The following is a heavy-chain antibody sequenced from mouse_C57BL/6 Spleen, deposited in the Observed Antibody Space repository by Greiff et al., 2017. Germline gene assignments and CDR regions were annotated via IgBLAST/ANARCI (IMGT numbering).Heavy chain of an antibody. J-gene: IGHJ2*01. CDR2: IYPGDGDT. D-gene: IGHD2-2*01. V-gene: IGHV1-82*01. Sequence: QVQLQQSGPELVKPGASVKISCKASGYAFSSSWMNWVKQRPGKGLEWIGRIYPGDGDTNYNGKFKGKATLTADKSSSTAYMQLSSLTSEDSAVYFCAEALWLRRVYYFDYWGQGTTLTVSS. CDR3: AEALWLRRVYYFDY. CDR1: GYAFSSSW.